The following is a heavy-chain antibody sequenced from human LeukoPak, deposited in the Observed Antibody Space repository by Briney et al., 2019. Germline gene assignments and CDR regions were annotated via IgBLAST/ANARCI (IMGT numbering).Heavy chain of an antibody. Sequence: SQTLSLTCAISGDSVSSNTAGWSWIRQSPSRGLEWLGRTYYRSKWYNDDAGSVKSRITINADTSKNQFSLKLSSVTAADTAVYYCARSHSPRHSLTIFGVVKSSRGYYFDYWGQGTLVTVSS. J-gene: IGHJ4*02. V-gene: IGHV6-1*01. CDR1: GDSVSSNTAG. CDR3: ARSHSPRHSLTIFGVVKSSRGYYFDY. CDR2: TYYRSKWYN. D-gene: IGHD3-3*01.